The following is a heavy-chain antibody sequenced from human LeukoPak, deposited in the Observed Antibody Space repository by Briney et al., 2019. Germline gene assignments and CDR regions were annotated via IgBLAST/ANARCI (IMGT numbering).Heavy chain of an antibody. Sequence: SETLSLTCSVAGYSISSGYYWGWIRPPPGKGLEWIGISCRSGSTYYNPSLKGRVTISVDTSKNHLSLKLSSVTAADTAVYYCARDSGYYDFWSGYFLSATPGGGFDPWGQGTLVTVSS. J-gene: IGHJ5*02. D-gene: IGHD3-3*01. CDR1: GYSISSGYY. V-gene: IGHV4-38-2*02. CDR2: SCRSGST. CDR3: ARDSGYYDFWSGYFLSATPGGGFDP.